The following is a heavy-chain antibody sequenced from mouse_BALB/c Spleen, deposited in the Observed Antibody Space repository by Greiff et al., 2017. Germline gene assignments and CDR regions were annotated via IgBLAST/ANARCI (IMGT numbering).Heavy chain of an antibody. CDR2: IYPGDGDT. CDR1: GYTFTSYW. Sequence: VQLQQSGAELARPGASVKLSCKASGYTFTSYWMQWVKQRPGQGLEWIGAIYPGDGDTRYTQKFKGKATLTVDKSSSTAYMQLSSLASEDSAVYYCARWDGGYAMDYWGQGTSVTVSS. CDR3: ARWDGGYAMDY. V-gene: IGHV1-87*01. D-gene: IGHD4-1*01. J-gene: IGHJ4*01.